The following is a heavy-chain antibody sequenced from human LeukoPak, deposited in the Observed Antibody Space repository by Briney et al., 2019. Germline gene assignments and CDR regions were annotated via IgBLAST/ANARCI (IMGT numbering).Heavy chain of an antibody. V-gene: IGHV4-39*01. CDR1: GGSISSSSYY. Sequence: SETLSLTCTVSGGSISSSSYYWGWIRQPPGKGLEWIGSIYYSGSTYYNPSLKSRVTISVDTSKNQFSLRLSSVTAADTAVYYCAGPGKDSSGWYRAGGFDYWGQGTLVTVSS. CDR2: IYYSGST. D-gene: IGHD6-19*01. CDR3: AGPGKDSSGWYRAGGFDY. J-gene: IGHJ4*02.